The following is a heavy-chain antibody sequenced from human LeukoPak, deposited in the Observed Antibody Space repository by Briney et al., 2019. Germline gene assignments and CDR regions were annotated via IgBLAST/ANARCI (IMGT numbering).Heavy chain of an antibody. V-gene: IGHV3-48*01. J-gene: IGHJ4*02. Sequence: GGSLRLSCAASGFPLSSYSINWVRQSPGKGLEWVSYISSSGSAIYYVDSVKGRFTVSRDNAKNSLSLQMNSPRAEDTAVYYCVRVKGSYFDYWDRGALVTVSS. CDR2: ISSSGSAI. CDR1: GFPLSSYS. D-gene: IGHD2-15*01. CDR3: VRVKGSYFDY.